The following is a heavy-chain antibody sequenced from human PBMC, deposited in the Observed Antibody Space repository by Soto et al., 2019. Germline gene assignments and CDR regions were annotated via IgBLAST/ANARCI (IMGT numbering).Heavy chain of an antibody. V-gene: IGHV3-33*01. Sequence: QVQLVEAGGGVVQPGRSLRLSCAASGFRFSNYGMHWVRQAPGKGLEWVAVIWSDGSNRYHADSVKGRFTISRDNSKNTLYLQMNSLRVEDTAVYYWARGAGDSKAGWFDPWGQGTLVTVSS. D-gene: IGHD4-17*01. CDR2: IWSDGSNR. CDR3: ARGAGDSKAGWFDP. CDR1: GFRFSNYG. J-gene: IGHJ5*02.